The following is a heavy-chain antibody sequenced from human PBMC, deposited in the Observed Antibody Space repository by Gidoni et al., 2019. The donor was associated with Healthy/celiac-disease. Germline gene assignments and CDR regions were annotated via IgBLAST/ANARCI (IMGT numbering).Heavy chain of an antibody. CDR2: ISYDGSNK. CDR3: AKNVYSNYWHYYGMDV. Sequence: QVQLVESGGGVVQPGRSLRLSCAASGFTFSSYGMHWVRQAPGKGLEWVAVISYDGSNKYYADSVKGRFTISRDNSKNTLYLQMNSLRAEDTAVYYCAKNVYSNYWHYYGMDVWGQGTTVTVSS. D-gene: IGHD4-4*01. J-gene: IGHJ6*02. CDR1: GFTFSSYG. V-gene: IGHV3-30*18.